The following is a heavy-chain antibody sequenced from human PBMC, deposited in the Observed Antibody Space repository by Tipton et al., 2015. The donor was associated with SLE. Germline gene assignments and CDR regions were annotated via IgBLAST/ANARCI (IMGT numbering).Heavy chain of an antibody. Sequence: TLSLTCTVSGGSISGHYWSWIRQSSGRGLEWLGFVHFSGSTNYNPSLKSRVAMSVDTSKKQFSLNLISVTAADTAVYYCARVAFSSGYGYNFDYWGQGILVTVSS. D-gene: IGHD3-3*01. CDR2: VHFSGST. CDR3: ARVAFSSGYGYNFDY. CDR1: GGSISGHY. J-gene: IGHJ4*02. V-gene: IGHV4-59*11.